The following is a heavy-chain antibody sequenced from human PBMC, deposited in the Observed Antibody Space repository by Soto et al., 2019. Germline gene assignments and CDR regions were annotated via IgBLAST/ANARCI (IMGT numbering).Heavy chain of an antibody. D-gene: IGHD2-2*02. CDR3: ARQYCRSTSCYIGWFDP. CDR1: GYSFTNYW. Sequence: GDSLKISCKGSGYSFTNYWISWVRQMPGKGLEWMGRIDPSDSYTKHSPSFQGHVTISADKSISTAYLQWSSLKASDTAMYYCARQYCRSTSCYIGWFDPWGQRTLVTVSS. CDR2: IDPSDSYT. J-gene: IGHJ5*02. V-gene: IGHV5-10-1*01.